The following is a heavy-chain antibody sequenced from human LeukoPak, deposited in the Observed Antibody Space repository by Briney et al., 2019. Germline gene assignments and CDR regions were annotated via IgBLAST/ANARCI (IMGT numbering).Heavy chain of an antibody. CDR1: GGSFSGYY. J-gene: IGHJ6*02. Sequence: SETLSLTCAVYGGSFSGYYWGWIRQPPGKGLEWIGEINHSGSTNYNPSLKSRVTISVDTSKNQFSLKLSSVTAADTAVYYCARSKVTIFGVVIQYYYYYGMDVWGQGTTVTVSS. CDR2: INHSGST. CDR3: ARSKVTIFGVVIQYYYYYGMDV. D-gene: IGHD3-3*01. V-gene: IGHV4-34*01.